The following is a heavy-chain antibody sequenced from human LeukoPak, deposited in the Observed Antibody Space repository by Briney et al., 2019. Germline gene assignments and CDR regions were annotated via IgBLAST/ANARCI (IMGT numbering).Heavy chain of an antibody. CDR2: ISSSSSYI. J-gene: IGHJ3*02. V-gene: IGHV3-21*01. D-gene: IGHD3-10*01. CDR1: GFTFSSYA. Sequence: PGGSLRLSCAASGFTFSSYAMNWVRQAPGKGLEWVSSISSSSSYIYYADSVKGRFTISRDNAKNSLYLQMNSLRAEDTAVYYCARDKVFGSGSYNAFDIWGQGTMVTVSS. CDR3: ARDKVFGSGSYNAFDI.